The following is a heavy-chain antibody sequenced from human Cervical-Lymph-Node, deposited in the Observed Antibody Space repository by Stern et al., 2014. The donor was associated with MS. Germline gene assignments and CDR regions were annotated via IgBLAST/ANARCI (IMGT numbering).Heavy chain of an antibody. J-gene: IGHJ4*02. D-gene: IGHD1-26*01. CDR1: GFVFRRYG. CDR3: AKGGSGSYLD. V-gene: IGHV3-30*18. CDR2: ISYDGRDK. Sequence: VQLLESGGGVVQPGRSLRLSCAASGFVFRRYGLHWVRQDPGKGLEWVALISYDGRDKYYTDSVKGRFTVSRDNSNNTVDLEMNSLRLEDTAVYYCAKGGSGSYLDWGQGSLVTVSS.